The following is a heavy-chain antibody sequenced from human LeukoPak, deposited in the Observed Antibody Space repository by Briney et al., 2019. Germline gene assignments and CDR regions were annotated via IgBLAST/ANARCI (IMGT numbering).Heavy chain of an antibody. CDR2: IDPTSGVS. CDR1: GYRFTVNY. V-gene: IGHV1-2*02. J-gene: IGHJ4*02. Sequence: GASVKVSCKASGYRFTVNYIHWVRQAPRHGLEGMGCIDPTSGVSKSAQKFQGRVTMTRDPSLTTVYMELSRLTSDDTAVYYCARDAGRPATAVSGTNPLDYWGQGTLVTVSS. CDR3: ARDAGRPATAVSGTNPLDY. D-gene: IGHD6-19*01.